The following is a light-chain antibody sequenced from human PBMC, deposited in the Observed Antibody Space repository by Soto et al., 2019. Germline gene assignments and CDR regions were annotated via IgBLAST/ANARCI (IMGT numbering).Light chain of an antibody. Sequence: QSALTQPPSASGSPGQSVTISCTGTSSDAGGYNYVSWYQQHPGKAPKLMIYEVSKRPSGVPDRFSGSKSGNTASLTVSGLQAEDEADYYCNSYAGSNVYVFGTGTKVTVL. CDR1: SSDAGGYNY. V-gene: IGLV2-8*01. J-gene: IGLJ1*01. CDR2: EVS. CDR3: NSYAGSNVYV.